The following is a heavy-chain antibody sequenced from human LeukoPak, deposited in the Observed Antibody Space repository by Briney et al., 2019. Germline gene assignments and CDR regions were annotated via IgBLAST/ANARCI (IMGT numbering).Heavy chain of an antibody. D-gene: IGHD3-22*01. Sequence: GGSLRLSCAASGFTFSSYDMSWVRQAPGKGPEWVSTTSGSGGSTYYADSVKSRFTISRDNSKNTLYLQMNSLRAEDTAVYYCAKRDSSGYYPYYFDYWGQGTLVTVSS. V-gene: IGHV3-23*01. CDR3: AKRDSSGYYPYYFDY. J-gene: IGHJ4*02. CDR2: TSGSGGST. CDR1: GFTFSSYD.